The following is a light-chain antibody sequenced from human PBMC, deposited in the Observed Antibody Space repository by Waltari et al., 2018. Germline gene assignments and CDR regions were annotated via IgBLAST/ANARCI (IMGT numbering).Light chain of an antibody. CDR2: EVA. CDR1: SNDVGSYNV. V-gene: IGLV2-23*02. J-gene: IGLJ2*01. CDR3: CSYAGSRTLV. Sequence: QSALTQPASVSGSPGQSLTISCTGTSNDVGSYNVVSWYQQHPGKAPKLWIYEVAKRPSGVSDRFCGSKSGNAASLTISGLQTEDEADYYCCSYAGSRTLVFGGGTKLTVL.